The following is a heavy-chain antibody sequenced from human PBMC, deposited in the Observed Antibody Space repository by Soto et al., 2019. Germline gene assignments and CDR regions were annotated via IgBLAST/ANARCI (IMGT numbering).Heavy chain of an antibody. CDR2: ISGSGGST. CDR3: AKDYGDYLDPGY. V-gene: IGHV3-23*01. CDR1: GFTFSSYA. D-gene: IGHD4-17*01. Sequence: EVQLLESGGGLVQPGGSLRLSCAASGFTFSSYAMSWVRQAPGKGLEWVSAISGSGGSTYYADSVKGRFTISRDNSKNTLYLQMTSLRAEDTAVYYCAKDYGDYLDPGYWGQGTLVTVSS. J-gene: IGHJ4*02.